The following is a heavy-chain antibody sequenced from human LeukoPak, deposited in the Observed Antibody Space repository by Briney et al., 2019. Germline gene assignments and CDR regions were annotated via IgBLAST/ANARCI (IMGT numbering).Heavy chain of an antibody. J-gene: IGHJ6*03. CDR3: ARGWSVKDYYYYYMDV. V-gene: IGHV3-48*01. CDR1: GFTFSSYW. CDR2: ISSSGSTI. Sequence: GGSLRLSCAASGFTFSSYWMSWVRQAPGKGLEWVSYISSSGSTIYYADSVKGRFTISRDNSKNTLYLQMNSLRAEDTAVYYCARGWSVKDYYYYYMDVWGKGTTVTVSS. D-gene: IGHD6-13*01.